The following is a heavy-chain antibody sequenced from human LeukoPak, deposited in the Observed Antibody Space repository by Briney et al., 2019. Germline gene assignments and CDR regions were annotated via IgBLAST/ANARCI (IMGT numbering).Heavy chain of an antibody. CDR2: IYYSGST. J-gene: IGHJ4*02. CDR1: GGSISSYY. V-gene: IGHV4-39*07. CDR3: ASYCGGDCWPAYYFDY. Sequence: SETLSLTCTVSGGSISSYYWGWIRQPPGKGLEWIGSIYYSGSTYYNPSLKSRVTISVDTSKNQFSLKLSSVTAADTAVYYCASYCGGDCWPAYYFDYWGQGTLVTVSS. D-gene: IGHD2-21*02.